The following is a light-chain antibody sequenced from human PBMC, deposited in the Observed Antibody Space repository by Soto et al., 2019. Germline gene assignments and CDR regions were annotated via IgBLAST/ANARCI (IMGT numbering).Light chain of an antibody. CDR1: QNIFLNY. CDR3: QQYGSSPYT. V-gene: IGKV3-20*01. Sequence: EIVLTQSPGTLSLSPGERATLSCRASQNIFLNYLVWYQFRPGQAPRLLISRASTRATGIPERFSGSGSGADFTLTITRLDPEDSAVYFCQQYGSSPYTFGRGTNVEI. CDR2: RAS. J-gene: IGKJ2*01.